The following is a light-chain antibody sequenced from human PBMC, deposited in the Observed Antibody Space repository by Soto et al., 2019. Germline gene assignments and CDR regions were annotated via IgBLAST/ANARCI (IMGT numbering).Light chain of an antibody. J-gene: IGLJ2*01. CDR2: EVS. CDR3: SSYAGGSTYVV. Sequence: QSVLTQPASVSGSPGQSITISCTGTNSDVGSYDLVSWYQQHPDKAPKLMIYEVSKRPSGVSNRFSGSKSGNTASLTISGLQAEDESDYYCSSYAGGSTYVVFGGGTKLTVL. CDR1: NSDVGSYDL. V-gene: IGLV2-23*02.